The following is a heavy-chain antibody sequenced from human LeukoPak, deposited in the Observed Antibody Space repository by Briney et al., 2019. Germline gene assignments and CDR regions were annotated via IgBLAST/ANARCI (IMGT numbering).Heavy chain of an antibody. CDR1: GGSFSGYY. CDR3: ARGTSPRNP. J-gene: IGHJ5*02. V-gene: IGHV4-34*01. D-gene: IGHD1-14*01. CDR2: INHSGST. Sequence: NPSETLSLTCAVYGGSFSGYYWSWIRQPPGKGLEWIGEINHSGSTNYNPSLKSRVTISVDTSKNQFSLKLSSVTAADTAVYYCARGTSPRNPWGQGTLVTVSS.